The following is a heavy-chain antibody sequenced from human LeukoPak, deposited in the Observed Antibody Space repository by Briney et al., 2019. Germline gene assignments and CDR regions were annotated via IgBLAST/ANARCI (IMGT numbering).Heavy chain of an antibody. Sequence: PGGSLRLSCAASGFTFSSYGMHWVRQAPGKGLEWVAVISYDGSNKYYADSVKGRFTISRDNSKNTMYLQMNSLRAEDTAVYSCAKAYSSWYYFDYWGQGTLVTVSS. CDR1: GFTFSSYG. D-gene: IGHD6-6*01. CDR3: AKAYSSWYYFDY. V-gene: IGHV3-30*18. J-gene: IGHJ4*02. CDR2: ISYDGSNK.